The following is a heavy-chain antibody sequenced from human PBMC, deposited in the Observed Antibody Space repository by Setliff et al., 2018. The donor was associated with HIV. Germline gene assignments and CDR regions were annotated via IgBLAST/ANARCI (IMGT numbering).Heavy chain of an antibody. V-gene: IGHV4-4*02. CDR1: GGSISSRNW. CDR2: IYHSGST. D-gene: IGHD6-19*01. Sequence: PSETLSLTCAVSGGSISSRNWWSWVRQPPGKGLEWIGEIYHSGSTNYNPSLKSRVTISVDKSKNQFSLKLISVTAADTAVYYCARRRGQKATGWYYFDFWGQGALVTVSS. CDR3: ARRRGQKATGWYYFDF. J-gene: IGHJ4*02.